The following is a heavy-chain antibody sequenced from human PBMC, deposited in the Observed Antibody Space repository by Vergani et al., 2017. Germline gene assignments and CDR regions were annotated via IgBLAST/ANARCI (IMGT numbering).Heavy chain of an antibody. CDR1: GDSVSSNSAA. D-gene: IGHD3-22*01. CDR3: ARDQGDYYDSSGPTYYFDY. J-gene: IGHJ4*02. Sequence: HVQLQQSGPGLVKPSQTLSLTCAISGDSVSSNSAAWNWIRQSPSRGLEWLGRTYYRSKWYNDYAVSVKSRITINPDTSKNQFSLQLNSVTPEDTAVYYCARDQGDYYDSSGPTYYFDYWGQGTLVTVSS. CDR2: TYYRSKWYN. V-gene: IGHV6-1*01.